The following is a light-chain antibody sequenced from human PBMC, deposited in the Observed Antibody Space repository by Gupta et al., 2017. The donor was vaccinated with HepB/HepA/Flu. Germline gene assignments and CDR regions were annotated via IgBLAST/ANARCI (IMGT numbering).Light chain of an antibody. CDR3: QQYNSTPWT. Sequence: DIVMTQSPYPRAWSLGERATINCKSSQSVLSSSNNKNYLAWYQQKPGQPPKLLIYWASTRESGVPDRFSGSGSGTDFTLTISSLQAEDVAVYYCQQYNSTPWTFGQGTKVEIK. CDR1: QSVLSSSNNKNY. V-gene: IGKV4-1*01. CDR2: WAS. J-gene: IGKJ1*01.